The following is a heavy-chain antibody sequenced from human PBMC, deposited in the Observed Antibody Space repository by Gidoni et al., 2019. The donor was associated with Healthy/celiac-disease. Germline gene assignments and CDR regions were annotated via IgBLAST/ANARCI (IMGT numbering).Heavy chain of an antibody. CDR1: GGTFSSYA. CDR3: ARSPRYDILTGYYTIWFDP. D-gene: IGHD3-9*01. J-gene: IGHJ5*02. Sequence: QVQLVQSGAEVKKPGSSVKVSCKASGGTFSSYAISWVRQAPGQGLEWMGGIIPICGTANYAQKFQGRVTITADESTSTAYMELSSLRSEDTAVYYCARSPRYDILTGYYTIWFDPWGQGTLVTVSS. CDR2: IIPICGTA. V-gene: IGHV1-69*01.